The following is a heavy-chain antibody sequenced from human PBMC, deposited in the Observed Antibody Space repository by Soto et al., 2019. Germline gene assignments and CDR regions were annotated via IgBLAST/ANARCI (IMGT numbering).Heavy chain of an antibody. CDR2: IYYSGST. CDR3: ARLGDGYNYDY. Sequence: QLQLQESGPGLVKPSETLSLTCTVSGGSISSSRYYWGWIRQPPGKGLEWSGSIYYSGSTYYNPSLKSRVTISVDTSKNQFSLKLSSVTGADTAVYYCARLGDGYNYDYWGQGTLVTVSS. V-gene: IGHV4-39*01. CDR1: GGSISSSRYY. D-gene: IGHD5-12*01. J-gene: IGHJ4*02.